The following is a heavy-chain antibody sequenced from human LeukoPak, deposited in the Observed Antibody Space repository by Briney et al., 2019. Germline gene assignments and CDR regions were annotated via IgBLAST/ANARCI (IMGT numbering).Heavy chain of an antibody. CDR3: ARIKIDYAPITLRPIYYFDY. CDR2: IRYDGSNK. CDR1: GFTFSSYG. Sequence: GGSLRLSCAASGFTFSSYGMHWVRQAPGKGLEWVAFIRYDGSNKYYADSVKGRFTISRDNSKNTLYLQMNSLRAEDTAVYYCARIKIDYAPITLRPIYYFDYWGQGTLVTVSS. D-gene: IGHD3-16*01. J-gene: IGHJ4*02. V-gene: IGHV3-30*02.